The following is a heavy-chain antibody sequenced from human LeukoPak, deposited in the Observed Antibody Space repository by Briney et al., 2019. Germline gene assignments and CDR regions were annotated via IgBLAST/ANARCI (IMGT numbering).Heavy chain of an antibody. CDR1: GYTFTSYA. D-gene: IGHD6-13*01. Sequence: GGSLRLSCAASGYTFTSYAMHWVRQAPGQRLEWMGWMNAGNGNTKYSQKFQGRVTITRDTSASTAYMELSSLRSEDTAVYYCARVSYSSSWYVDSWGQGTLVTVSS. CDR3: ARVSYSSSWYVDS. V-gene: IGHV1-3*01. CDR2: MNAGNGNT. J-gene: IGHJ4*02.